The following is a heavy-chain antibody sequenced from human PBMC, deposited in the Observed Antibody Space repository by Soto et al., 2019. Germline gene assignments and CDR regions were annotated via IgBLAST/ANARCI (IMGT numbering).Heavy chain of an antibody. CDR2: INTDNGNT. CDR1: GYTFTRYT. D-gene: IGHD2-2*01. CDR3: ARDFDQGSFDY. J-gene: IGHJ4*02. Sequence: QVHLVQSGAEVKKPGASVKISCEASGYTFTRYTLHWVRQAPGKRLEWMGWINTDNGNTGYSQKFQGRVTVVRDTSARIVYMELSSLMSGDTAVYYCARDFDQGSFDYWGQGTLVTVSS. V-gene: IGHV1-3*04.